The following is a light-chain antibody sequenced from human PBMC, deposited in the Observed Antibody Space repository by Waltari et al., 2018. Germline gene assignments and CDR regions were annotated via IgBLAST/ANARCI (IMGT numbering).Light chain of an antibody. CDR3: QQYKNWPPLT. CDR1: QSVSSY. J-gene: IGKJ4*01. Sequence: EIVLTQSPATLSLSPGERATLSCRASQSVSSYLAWYQQKPGQAPRLLIYDASTRATGIPARFSGSGSGTDFTLTISSLEPEDFAVYYCQQYKNWPPLTFGGGTKVEIK. V-gene: IGKV3-11*01. CDR2: DAS.